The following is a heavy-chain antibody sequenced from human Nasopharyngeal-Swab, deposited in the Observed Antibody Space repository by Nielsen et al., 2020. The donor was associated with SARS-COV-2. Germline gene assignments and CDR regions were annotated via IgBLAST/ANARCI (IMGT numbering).Heavy chain of an antibody. V-gene: IGHV1-2*04. J-gene: IGHJ6*02. CDR3: ARGGYSSGWPDRYGMDV. CDR1: GYTFTGYY. D-gene: IGHD6-19*01. CDR2: INPNNGGT. Sequence: ASVKVSCKASGYTFTGYYMHWVRQAPGQGLEWMGWINPNNGGTNYAQKFQGWVTVTRDTSISTAYMELSRLRSDDTAVYYCARGGYSSGWPDRYGMDVWGQGTTVTVSS.